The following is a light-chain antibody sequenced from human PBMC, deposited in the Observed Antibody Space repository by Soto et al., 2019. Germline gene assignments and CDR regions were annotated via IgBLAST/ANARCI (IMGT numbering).Light chain of an antibody. V-gene: IGLV1-47*01. CDR1: SSNIGSNY. Sequence: QSVLTQPPSASGTPGQRVTISCSGSSSNIGSNYVYWYQQLPGTAPKLLIHTNNQRPSGVPDRFSGSKSGTSASLAISGLRSEDEADYYCAAWDDSLSGSYVFGTGTKVTVL. J-gene: IGLJ1*01. CDR2: TNN. CDR3: AAWDDSLSGSYV.